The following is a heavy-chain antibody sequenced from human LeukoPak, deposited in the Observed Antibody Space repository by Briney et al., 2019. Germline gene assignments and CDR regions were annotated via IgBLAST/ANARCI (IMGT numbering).Heavy chain of an antibody. CDR1: GYTSTTYW. D-gene: IGHD3-3*01. J-gene: IGHJ4*02. CDR2: IHPGDSDI. Sequence: KPGESLKISCQGSGYTSTTYWIGWVRQMPGKGLEWMGIIHPGDSDIRYSPSFKGQVTISADKSISTAYLQWSNLKASDTAMYYCARQITISHFDYWGQGTLVTVSS. CDR3: ARQITISHFDY. V-gene: IGHV5-51*01.